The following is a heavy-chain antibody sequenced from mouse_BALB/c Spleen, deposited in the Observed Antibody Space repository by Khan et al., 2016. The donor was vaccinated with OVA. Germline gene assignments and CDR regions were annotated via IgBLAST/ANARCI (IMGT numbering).Heavy chain of an antibody. V-gene: IGHV14-3*02. J-gene: IGHJ4*01. CDR3: ARTAIHYYGSYVMDY. CDR2: IDPATGNI. Sequence: VQLQQSGAELVKPGASVKLSCTVSGFNIKDYYMHWVNQRPEQGLEWIGRIDPATGNIKYDPKFQGKATITSDTSSNRVYLHLSSLTSEDTAVYFCARTAIHYYGSYVMDYWGQGTSVTVSS. D-gene: IGHD1-2*01. CDR1: GFNIKDYY.